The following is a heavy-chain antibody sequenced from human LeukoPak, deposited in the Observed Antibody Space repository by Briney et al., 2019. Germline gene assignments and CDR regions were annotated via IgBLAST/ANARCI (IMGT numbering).Heavy chain of an antibody. CDR2: IRSKANSYAP. J-gene: IGHJ4*02. V-gene: IGHV3-73*01. CDR1: GLTFSGSA. CDR3: TRQLEYCSSTSGRTVWWQTPDY. Sequence: GGSLRLSCAASGLTFSGSAMHWVRQASGKGLEWVGRIRSKANSYAPAYAASVKGRFTISRDDSKNTAYLQMNSLKTEDTAVYYCTRQLEYCSSTSGRTVWWQTPDYWGQGRLVSVSS. D-gene: IGHD2-2*01.